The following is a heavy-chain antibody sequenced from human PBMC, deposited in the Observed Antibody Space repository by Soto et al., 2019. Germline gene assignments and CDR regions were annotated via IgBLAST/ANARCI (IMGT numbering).Heavy chain of an antibody. V-gene: IGHV3-49*03. CDR3: TSGGLLWFGELLPNDASDI. CDR1: GFTFGDYA. Sequence: GGSLRLSCTASGFTFGDYAMSWFRQAPGKGLEWVGFIRSKAYGGTTEYAASVKGRFTISRDDSKSIAYLQMNSLKTEDTAVYYCTSGGLLWFGELLPNDASDIWGQGTMVTVSS. CDR2: IRSKAYGGTT. J-gene: IGHJ3*02. D-gene: IGHD3-10*01.